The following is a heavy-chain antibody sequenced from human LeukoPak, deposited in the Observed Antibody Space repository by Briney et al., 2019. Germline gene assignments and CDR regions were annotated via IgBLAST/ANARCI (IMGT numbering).Heavy chain of an antibody. Sequence: GGSLRLSCAASGFTFSTDAMSWVRQAPGRGLEWVSIIRGSSISTYYADSVKGRFTISRDNSKNTVYLQMNSLRAEDTAIYYCAKDLYGDYGGIDYWGQGTLVTVSS. V-gene: IGHV3-23*01. D-gene: IGHD4-17*01. CDR1: GFTFSTDA. CDR3: AKDLYGDYGGIDY. J-gene: IGHJ4*02. CDR2: IRGSSIST.